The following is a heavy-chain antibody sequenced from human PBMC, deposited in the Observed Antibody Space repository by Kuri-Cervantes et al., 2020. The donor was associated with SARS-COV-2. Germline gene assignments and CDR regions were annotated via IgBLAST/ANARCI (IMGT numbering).Heavy chain of an antibody. D-gene: IGHD3-10*01. CDR1: GYTFTSYG. CDR2: ISAYNGNT. Sequence: ASVKVSCKASGYTFTSYGIIWVRQAPGQGLEWMGWISAYNGNTNYEQKLQGRVTMTTDTSTSTAYMELRSLRSDDTAVYYCARDMGDRLLWFGELLYWGQGTLVTVSS. CDR3: ARDMGDRLLWFGELLY. J-gene: IGHJ4*02. V-gene: IGHV1-18*01.